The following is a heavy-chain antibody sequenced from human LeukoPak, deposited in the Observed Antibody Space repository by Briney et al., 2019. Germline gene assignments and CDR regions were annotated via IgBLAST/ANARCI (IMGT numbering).Heavy chain of an antibody. CDR2: IYYCGST. CDR1: GGSISSGGYY. Sequence: SQTLSLTCTVSGGSISSGGYYWSWIRQHPGKGLEWIGYIYYCGSTYYNPSLKSRVTISVDTSKNQFSLKLSSETAADTAVYYCAREAVVVVIISMDNKVDGAFDIWGQGTMVTVSS. D-gene: IGHD3-22*01. V-gene: IGHV4-31*03. CDR3: AREAVVVVIISMDNKVDGAFDI. J-gene: IGHJ3*02.